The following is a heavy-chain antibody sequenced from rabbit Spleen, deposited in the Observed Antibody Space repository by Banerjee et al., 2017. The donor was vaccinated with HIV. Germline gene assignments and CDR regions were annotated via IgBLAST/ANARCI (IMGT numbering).Heavy chain of an antibody. J-gene: IGHJ4*01. D-gene: IGHD6-1*01. CDR2: IYTSSGTT. CDR3: AGDYAGYAGYGYALNL. Sequence: QSLEESGGDLVKPGASLTLTCTASGFSFSSTYYMYWVRQAPGKGLEWIACIYTSSGTTYYASWAKGRFTISKTSSTTVTLQMTSLTAADTATYFCAGDYAGYAGYGYALNLWGPGTLVTVS. CDR1: GFSFSSTYY. V-gene: IGHV1S40*01.